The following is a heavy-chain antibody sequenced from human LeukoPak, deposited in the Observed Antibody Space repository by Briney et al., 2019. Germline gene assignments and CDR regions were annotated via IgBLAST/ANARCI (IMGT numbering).Heavy chain of an antibody. V-gene: IGHV1-2*02. D-gene: IGHD6-19*01. J-gene: IGHJ4*02. CDR3: ARKPAVAGTGYDY. CDR1: GYTLTGYY. CDR2: INPNSGGT. Sequence: ASVKVSCKASGYTLTGYYMHWVRQAPGQGLEWMGWINPNSGGTNYAQKFQGRVTMTRDTSISTAYMELSSLRSEDTAVYYCARKPAVAGTGYDYWGQGTLVTVSS.